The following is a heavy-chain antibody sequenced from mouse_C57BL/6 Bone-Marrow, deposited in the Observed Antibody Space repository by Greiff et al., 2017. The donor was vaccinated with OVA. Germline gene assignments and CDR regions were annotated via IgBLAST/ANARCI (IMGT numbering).Heavy chain of an antibody. Sequence: QVQLKQPGAELVKPGASVKLSCKASGYTFTSYWMHWVKQRPGQGLEWIGMIHPNSGSTNYNEKFKSKATLTVDKSSSTAYMQLSSLTSEDSAVYYCARYGNYTWFAYWGQGALVTVSA. CDR1: GYTFTSYW. D-gene: IGHD2-1*01. CDR2: IHPNSGST. V-gene: IGHV1-64*01. CDR3: ARYGNYTWFAY. J-gene: IGHJ3*01.